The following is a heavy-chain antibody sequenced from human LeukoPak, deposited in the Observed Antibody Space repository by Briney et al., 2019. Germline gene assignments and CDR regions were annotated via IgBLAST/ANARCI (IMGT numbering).Heavy chain of an antibody. V-gene: IGHV3-21*01. CDR2: ISSGSSYI. D-gene: IGHD4-23*01. Sequence: PGGSLRLSCAASGFTLITYNMNWVRQAPGKGLEWVSSISSGSSYINYVDSVKGRFTISRDNAKNSLDLQMNSLRVDDTAVYYCARGATYGGGDYWGQGTLVTVSS. CDR3: ARGATYGGGDY. CDR1: GFTLITYN. J-gene: IGHJ4*02.